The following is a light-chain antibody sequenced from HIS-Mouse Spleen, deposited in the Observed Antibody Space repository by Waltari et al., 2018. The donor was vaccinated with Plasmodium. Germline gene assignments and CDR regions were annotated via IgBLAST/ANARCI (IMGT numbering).Light chain of an antibody. CDR3: QQYGSSPYT. Sequence: EIVLTQSPGTLSLSPGERATISCRASQSVSSSYLAWYQQNPGQAPRLLIYGASSRATGIPDRFSGSGSGTDFTLTISRLEPEDFAVYYCQQYGSSPYTFGQGTKLEIK. CDR1: QSVSSSY. J-gene: IGKJ2*01. V-gene: IGKV3-20*01. CDR2: GAS.